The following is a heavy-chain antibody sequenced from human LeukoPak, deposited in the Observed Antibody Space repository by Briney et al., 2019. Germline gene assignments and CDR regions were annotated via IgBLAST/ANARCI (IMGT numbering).Heavy chain of an antibody. CDR2: ISGSGGST. CDR3: AKASFYGDYDDYYYYGMDV. Sequence: GGSLRLSCAASGFTFSSYAMSWVRQAPGKGLEWVSAISGSGGSTYYADSVKGRFTISRDNSKNTLYLQMSSLRAEDTAVYYCAKASFYGDYDDYYYYGMDVWGQGTTVTVSS. J-gene: IGHJ6*02. D-gene: IGHD4-17*01. V-gene: IGHV3-23*01. CDR1: GFTFSSYA.